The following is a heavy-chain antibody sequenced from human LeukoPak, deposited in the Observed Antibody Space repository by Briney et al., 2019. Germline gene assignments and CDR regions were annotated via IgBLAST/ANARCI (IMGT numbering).Heavy chain of an antibody. Sequence: PSQTLSLTCTVSGASIRSGDHHWSWLRQSAGKGLEWIGYIYFSGGRSSNPSLRSRLTISVDTSKNQFSLKLSSMTVADTAIYYCARGGGGYTLYSFDYWGEGVLVTVSS. CDR2: IYFSGGR. V-gene: IGHV4-30-4*01. J-gene: IGHJ4*02. D-gene: IGHD3-22*01. CDR3: ARGGGGYTLYSFDY. CDR1: GASIRSGDHH.